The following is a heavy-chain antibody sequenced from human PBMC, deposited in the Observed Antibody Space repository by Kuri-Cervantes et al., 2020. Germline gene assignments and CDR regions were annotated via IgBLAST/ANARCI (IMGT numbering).Heavy chain of an antibody. CDR1: GFTFSDYY. V-gene: IGHV3-23*01. D-gene: IGHD5-24*01. Sequence: GESLKISCAASGFTFSDYYMSWIRQAPGKGLEWVSGITASGGRTFYADSVKGRFTISRDNSKNTLYLQLNSLRAEDTAAYYCARGCRDDYNNYWYFDLWGRGTLVTVSS. CDR3: ARGCRDDYNNYWYFDL. J-gene: IGHJ2*01. CDR2: ITASGGRT.